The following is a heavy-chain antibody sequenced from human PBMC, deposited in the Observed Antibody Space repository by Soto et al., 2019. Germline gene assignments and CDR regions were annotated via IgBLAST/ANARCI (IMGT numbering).Heavy chain of an antibody. V-gene: IGHV4-34*01. Sequence: QVQLQQWGAGLLKPSETLSLTCAVYGGSFSGYYWSWIRQPPGKGLEWIGEINHSGSTNYNPSLKSRVTISVDTLKNQFSLKLSSVTAADTAVYYCARGHWSPTIFGVVIRNSLDYWGQGTLVTVFS. D-gene: IGHD3-3*01. CDR1: GGSFSGYY. CDR2: INHSGST. CDR3: ARGHWSPTIFGVVIRNSLDY. J-gene: IGHJ4*02.